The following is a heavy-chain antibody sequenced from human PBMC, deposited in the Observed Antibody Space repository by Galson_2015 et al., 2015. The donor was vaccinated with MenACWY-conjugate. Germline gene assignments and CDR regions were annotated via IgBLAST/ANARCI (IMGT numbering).Heavy chain of an antibody. CDR3: ARDHREMATRGDAFDI. D-gene: IGHD5-24*01. Sequence: SVKVSCKASGGTFSSYAISWVRQAPGQGLEWMGGIIPIFGTANYAQKFQGRVTITADESTSTAYMELSSLRSEDTAVYYCARDHREMATRGDAFDIWGQGTMVTVSS. CDR1: GGTFSSYA. CDR2: IIPIFGTA. J-gene: IGHJ3*02. V-gene: IGHV1-69*13.